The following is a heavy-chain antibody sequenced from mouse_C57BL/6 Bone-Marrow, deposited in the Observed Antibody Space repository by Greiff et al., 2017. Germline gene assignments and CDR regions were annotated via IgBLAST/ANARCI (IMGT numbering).Heavy chain of an antibody. CDR3: ARWYYGSPWYFDV. CDR2: INPSTGGT. D-gene: IGHD1-1*01. J-gene: IGHJ1*03. Sequence: VQLKESGPELVKPGASVKISCKASGYSFTGYYMNWVKQSPEKSLEWIGEINPSTGGTTYTQKFKAKATLTVDKSSSTAYMQLKSLTSEDSAVYYCARWYYGSPWYFDVWGTGTTVTVAS. CDR1: GYSFTGYY. V-gene: IGHV1-42*01.